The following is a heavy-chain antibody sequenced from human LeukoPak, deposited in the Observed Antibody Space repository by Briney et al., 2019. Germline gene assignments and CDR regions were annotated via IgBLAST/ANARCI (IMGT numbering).Heavy chain of an antibody. J-gene: IGHJ4*02. CDR1: GGSVSSGSYY. Sequence: PSETLSLTCTVSGGSVSSGSYYWSWIRQPPGKGLEWIGYIYYSGSTNYNPSLKSRVTISVDTSKNQFSLKLSSVTAADTAVYYCARAPDGDTLYDYWGQGTLVTVSS. CDR2: IYYSGST. V-gene: IGHV4-61*01. CDR3: ARAPDGDTLYDY. D-gene: IGHD5-18*01.